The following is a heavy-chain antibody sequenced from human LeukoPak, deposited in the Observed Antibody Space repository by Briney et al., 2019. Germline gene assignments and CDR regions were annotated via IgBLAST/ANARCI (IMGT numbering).Heavy chain of an antibody. Sequence: SETLSLTCTVSGGSISSYYWSWIRQPAGKGLEWIGRIYTSGSTNYNPSLKSRVTMSVDTSKNQFSLKLSSVTAADTAVYYCASSPTKYGSGRPRFDYWGQGTLVTVSS. CDR3: ASSPTKYGSGRPRFDY. CDR2: IYTSGST. V-gene: IGHV4-4*07. CDR1: GGSISSYY. D-gene: IGHD3-10*01. J-gene: IGHJ4*02.